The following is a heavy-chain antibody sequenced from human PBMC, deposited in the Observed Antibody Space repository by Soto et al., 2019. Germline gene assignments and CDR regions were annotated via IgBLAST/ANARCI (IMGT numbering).Heavy chain of an antibody. V-gene: IGHV3-23*01. CDR3: ADLSRYCTSSNCD. CDR1: GFTFSSYS. Sequence: SLRLSCATSGFTFSSYSMSWVRQAPGKGLEWVSTIGTSASTYYGDSVRGRFTISRDNSRNTLYLQMNSLRAEDTAVYYCADLSRYCTSSNCDWGQGTLVTVS. J-gene: IGHJ4*02. CDR2: IGTSAST. D-gene: IGHD2-2*01.